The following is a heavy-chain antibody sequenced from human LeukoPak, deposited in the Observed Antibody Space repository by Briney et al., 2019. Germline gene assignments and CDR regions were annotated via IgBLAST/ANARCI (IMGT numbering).Heavy chain of an antibody. V-gene: IGHV4-4*07. CDR3: ARFKEADFFDI. CDR1: GGSLGTDY. J-gene: IGHJ3*02. Sequence: SETLSLTCTVSGGSLGTDYWTWIRQPAGKGLEWIGRIYTGGNTYYNPSLKSRATMSIDSSMNQFSLKLTSVTAADTAVYYCARFKEADFFDIWGQGTLVTVSS. CDR2: IYTGGNT. D-gene: IGHD6-13*01.